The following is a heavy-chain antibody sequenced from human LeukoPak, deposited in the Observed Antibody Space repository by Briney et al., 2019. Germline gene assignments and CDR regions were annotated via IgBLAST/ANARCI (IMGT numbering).Heavy chain of an antibody. V-gene: IGHV1-69*05. CDR3: ARDVMVRGVIHFDY. CDR1: GGTFSSYA. CDR2: IIPIFGTA. D-gene: IGHD3-10*01. Sequence: SVKVSCKASGGTFSSYAISWVRQAPGQGLEWMGGIIPIFGTANYAQKFQGRVTITTDEFTSTAYMELSSLRSEDTAVYYCARDVMVRGVIHFDYWGQGTLVTVSS. J-gene: IGHJ4*02.